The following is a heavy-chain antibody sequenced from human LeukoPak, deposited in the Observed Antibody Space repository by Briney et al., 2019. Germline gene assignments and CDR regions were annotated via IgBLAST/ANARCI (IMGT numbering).Heavy chain of an antibody. D-gene: IGHD6-13*01. CDR2: ISGSGGST. Sequence: GGSLRLSCAASGFTFSSNAKSWVRQAPGKGLEWVSAISGSGGSTYYADSVKGRFTISRDNSKNTLYLQMNSLRAEDTVVYYCAKVMAAAGTFWFDPRGQGTLVTVSS. J-gene: IGHJ5*02. V-gene: IGHV3-23*01. CDR1: GFTFSSNA. CDR3: AKVMAAAGTFWFDP.